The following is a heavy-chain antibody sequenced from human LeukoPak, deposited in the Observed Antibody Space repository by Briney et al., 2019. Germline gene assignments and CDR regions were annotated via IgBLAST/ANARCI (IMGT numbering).Heavy chain of an antibody. V-gene: IGHV4-59*08. J-gene: IGHJ4*02. CDR1: GGSISGWY. CDR3: ASKLRIAAAGSGDY. CDR2: IYYSGST. Sequence: SETLSLTCTVSGGSISGWYWSWIRRPPGKGLEWIGYIYYSGSTYYNPSLKSRVTISVDTSKNQFSLKLSSVTAADTAVYYCASKLRIAAAGSGDYWGQGTLVTVSS. D-gene: IGHD6-13*01.